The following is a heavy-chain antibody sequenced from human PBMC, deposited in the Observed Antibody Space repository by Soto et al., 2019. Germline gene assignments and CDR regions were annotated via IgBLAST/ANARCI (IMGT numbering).Heavy chain of an antibody. Sequence: SETLSLTCTVSGGSISSSSYYWGWIRQPPGKGLEWIGSIYYSGSTYYNPSLKSRVTISVDTSKNQFSLKLSSVTAADTAVYYCARHSPGIVVVPSYYMDVWGKGTTVTVSS. CDR1: GGSISSSSYY. CDR2: IYYSGST. J-gene: IGHJ6*03. CDR3: ARHSPGIVVVPSYYMDV. D-gene: IGHD2-2*01. V-gene: IGHV4-39*01.